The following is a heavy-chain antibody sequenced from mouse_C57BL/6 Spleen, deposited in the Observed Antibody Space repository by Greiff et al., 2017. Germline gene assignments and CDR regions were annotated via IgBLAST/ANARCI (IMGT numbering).Heavy chain of an antibody. Sequence: QVQLQQSGAELVRPGTSVKMSCKSSGYTFTNYWIGWAKQRPGHGLEWIGDIYPGGGYTNYNEKFKGKATLTADKSSSTAYMQFSSLTSEDSAIYYCARGNYDYDGPDYYAMDYWGQGTSVTVSS. J-gene: IGHJ4*01. V-gene: IGHV1-63*01. D-gene: IGHD2-4*01. CDR1: GYTFTNYW. CDR2: IYPGGGYT. CDR3: ARGNYDYDGPDYYAMDY.